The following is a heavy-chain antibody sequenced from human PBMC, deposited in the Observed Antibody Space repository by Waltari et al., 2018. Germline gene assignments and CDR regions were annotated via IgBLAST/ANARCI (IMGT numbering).Heavy chain of an antibody. CDR2: ISSSSSYI. CDR3: AKALTLSSTWDMH. Sequence: EVQLVESGGGLVKPGGSLRLSCAASGFTFSSYSMNWFRQAPGKGLEWVSSISSSSSYIYYADSVKGRFTISRDNAKNSLYLQMNSLRAEDTAVYYCAKALTLSSTWDMHWGQGTLVTVSS. V-gene: IGHV3-21*01. J-gene: IGHJ4*02. D-gene: IGHD6-13*01. CDR1: GFTFSSYS.